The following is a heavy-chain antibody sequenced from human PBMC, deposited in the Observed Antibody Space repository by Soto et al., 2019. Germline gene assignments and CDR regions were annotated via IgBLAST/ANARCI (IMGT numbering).Heavy chain of an antibody. Sequence: GGSLRLSCAASGFTFSSYWMSWVRQAPGKGLEWVANIKQDGSEKYYVDSVKGRFTISRDNAKNSLYLQMNSLRAEDTAVYYCARERTRSAGSYDAFDIWGQGTMVTVSS. CDR2: IKQDGSEK. V-gene: IGHV3-7*01. J-gene: IGHJ3*02. CDR1: GFTFSSYW. CDR3: ARERTRSAGSYDAFDI. D-gene: IGHD3-10*01.